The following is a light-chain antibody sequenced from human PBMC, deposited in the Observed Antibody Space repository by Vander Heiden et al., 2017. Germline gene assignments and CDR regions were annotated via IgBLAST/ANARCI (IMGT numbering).Light chain of an antibody. CDR1: QSLLHSNGYNY. CDR3: MQVLQTPVT. CDR2: LGS. Sequence: DIVVTQSPVSLPVTPGEPASISCRSSQSLLHSNGYNYVDWYLQKPGQSPQLLIYLGSHRASVVPDRFSGSGSGTDFTLRINSVDAGDVGVYYCMQVLQTPVTFGGGTKVELK. J-gene: IGKJ4*01. V-gene: IGKV2-28*01.